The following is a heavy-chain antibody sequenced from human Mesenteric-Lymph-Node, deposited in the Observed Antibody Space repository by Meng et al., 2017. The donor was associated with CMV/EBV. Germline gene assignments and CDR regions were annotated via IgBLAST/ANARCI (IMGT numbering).Heavy chain of an antibody. V-gene: IGHV4-39*01. CDR3: ARRGNYDSDYSEY. CDR2: VHHSGTT. J-gene: IGHJ4*02. D-gene: IGHD3-22*01. CDR1: GDSISNSTYY. Sequence: QESGPGLVNPSETLSLSCIVSGDSISNSTYYWTWIRQPPGKGLEWIGSVHHSGTTYYNPSLKGRLTISVDTSANLFSLRLTTVTAADTATYYCARRGNYDSDYSEYWGQGTLVTVS.